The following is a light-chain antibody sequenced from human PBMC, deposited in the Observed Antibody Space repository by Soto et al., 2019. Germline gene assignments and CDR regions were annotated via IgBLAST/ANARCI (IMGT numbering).Light chain of an antibody. CDR2: KAF. V-gene: IGKV1-5*03. Sequence: DIQMTQSPSTLSASVGHRVTITCRASQSITSWLAWYQQKPGKAPKLLIYKAFSLESGVPSRFSGSGSGTEFTLTISSLQPDDFATYYCQPYNSYWTFGQGTKVEIK. CDR1: QSITSW. CDR3: QPYNSYWT. J-gene: IGKJ1*01.